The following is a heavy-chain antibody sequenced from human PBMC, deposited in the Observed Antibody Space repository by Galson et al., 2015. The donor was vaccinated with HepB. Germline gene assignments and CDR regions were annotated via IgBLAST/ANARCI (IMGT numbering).Heavy chain of an antibody. CDR1: GFTFSSYA. J-gene: IGHJ4*02. CDR3: ARARLKKGYQLPIDY. D-gene: IGHD2-2*01. Sequence: SLRLSCAASGFTFSSYAMHWVRQAPGKGLEWVAVISYDGSNKYYADSVKGRFTISRDNSKNTLYLQMNSLRAEDTAVYYCARARLKKGYQLPIDYWGQGTLVTVSS. V-gene: IGHV3-30-3*01. CDR2: ISYDGSNK.